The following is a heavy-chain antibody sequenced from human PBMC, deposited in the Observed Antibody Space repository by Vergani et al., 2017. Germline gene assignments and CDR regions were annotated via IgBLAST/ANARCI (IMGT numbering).Heavy chain of an antibody. CDR1: GDSISSNNC. Sequence: QVQLQESVPGLVKPPGTLSLTCAVSGDSISSNNCWTWVRQPPGKGLEWIGEICHTEDTKYSPSLKSRVTVSVDESRNLFSLRLNAVTAADTAVYYCVRVNTETNGHLYYYYYMDVWGQGTAVAVS. J-gene: IGHJ6*03. CDR3: VRVNTETNGHLYYYYYMDV. CDR2: ICHTEDT. D-gene: IGHD4-11*01. V-gene: IGHV4-4*03.